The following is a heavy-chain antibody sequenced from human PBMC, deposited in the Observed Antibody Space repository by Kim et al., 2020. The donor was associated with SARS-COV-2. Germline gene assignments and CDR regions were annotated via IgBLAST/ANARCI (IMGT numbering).Heavy chain of an antibody. D-gene: IGHD7-27*01. V-gene: IGHV3-48*03. CDR3: ASNRPWGYGLDV. CDR2: M. Sequence: MYYADSVRGRFTSSRDNAKNTVHLEMNSLRAEDTAVYYCASNRPWGYGLDVWGQGTTVTVSS. J-gene: IGHJ6*02.